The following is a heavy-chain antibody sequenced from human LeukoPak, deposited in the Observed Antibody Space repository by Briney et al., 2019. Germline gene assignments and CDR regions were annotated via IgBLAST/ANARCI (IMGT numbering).Heavy chain of an antibody. V-gene: IGHV3-23*01. CDR3: AKDLRGSSGWTNCPSYYFDY. CDR2: LSGSGGST. J-gene: IGHJ4*02. Sequence: GGPLRLSCAASGFTFSSYAMSWVRQAPGKGLEWVSALSGSGGSTYYADSVKGRFTISRDNSKNTLYLQMNSLRAEDTAVYYCAKDLRGSSGWTNCPSYYFDYWGQGTLVTVSS. D-gene: IGHD6-19*01. CDR1: GFTFSSYA.